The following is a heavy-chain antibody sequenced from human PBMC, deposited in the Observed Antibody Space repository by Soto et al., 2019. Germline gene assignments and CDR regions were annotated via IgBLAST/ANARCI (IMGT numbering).Heavy chain of an antibody. V-gene: IGHV3-30*18. CDR1: GFTFSSYG. Sequence: GGSLRLSCAASGFTFSSYGMHWVRQAPGKGLEWVAVISYDGSNKYYADSVKGRFTISRDNSKNTLYLQMNSLRAEDTAVYYCAKDQGGGPLDLYYGMDVWGQGTTVTVSS. CDR3: AKDQGGGPLDLYYGMDV. J-gene: IGHJ6*02. CDR2: ISYDGSNK. D-gene: IGHD2-15*01.